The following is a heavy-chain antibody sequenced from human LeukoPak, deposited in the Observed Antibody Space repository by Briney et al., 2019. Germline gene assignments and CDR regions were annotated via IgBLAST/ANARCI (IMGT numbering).Heavy chain of an antibody. Sequence: ASVKASCKASGYTFTSYGISWVRQAPGQGLEWMGWISAYNGNTNYAQKLQGRVTMTTDTSTCTAYMELRSLRSDDTAVYYCARDANIPGIAVAGDWGQGTLVTVSS. D-gene: IGHD6-19*01. V-gene: IGHV1-18*01. CDR3: ARDANIPGIAVAGD. CDR2: ISAYNGNT. CDR1: GYTFTSYG. J-gene: IGHJ4*02.